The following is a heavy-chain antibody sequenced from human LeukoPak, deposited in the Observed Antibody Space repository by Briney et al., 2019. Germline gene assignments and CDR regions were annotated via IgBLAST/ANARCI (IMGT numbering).Heavy chain of an antibody. CDR2: INHSGST. V-gene: IGHV4-34*01. D-gene: IGHD3-22*01. Sequence: PSETLSLTCAVYGGSFSGYYWSWIRQPPGKGLEWIGEINHSGSTNYNPSLKSRVTISVDTSKNQFSLKLSSVTAADTAVYYCATRTYDSSGYYAPFDYWGQGTLVTVSS. CDR1: GGSFSGYY. J-gene: IGHJ4*02. CDR3: ATRTYDSSGYYAPFDY.